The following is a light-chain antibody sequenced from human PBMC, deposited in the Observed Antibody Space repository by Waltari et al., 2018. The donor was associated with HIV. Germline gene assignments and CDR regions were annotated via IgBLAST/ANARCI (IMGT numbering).Light chain of an antibody. CDR1: QSVFYSSNNRNY. Sequence: DIVMTQSPDSLAVSLGERATINCQSSQSVFYSSNNRNYLAWYQQKPGQPPKLLLYWASTRESGVPDRFSGSGSGTDFTLTISSLQAEDVAAYYCQQYFSSPFTFGPGTKVDIK. CDR2: WAS. V-gene: IGKV4-1*01. J-gene: IGKJ3*01. CDR3: QQYFSSPFT.